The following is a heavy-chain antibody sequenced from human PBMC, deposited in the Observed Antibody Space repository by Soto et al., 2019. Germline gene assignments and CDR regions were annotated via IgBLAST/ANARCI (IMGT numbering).Heavy chain of an antibody. Sequence: QVPLQESGPGLVKPSQTLSLTCTVSGGFISNDYFYWSWIRQPPGKGLEWIGYIHSSGRTYYNPSLKSRLDISIDTSKNHFSLKMTSVTAADTAVYFCARGGAIADFYFDSWGQGMLVTVSS. J-gene: IGHJ4*02. CDR3: ARGGAIADFYFDS. CDR1: GGFISNDYFY. V-gene: IGHV4-30-4*01. D-gene: IGHD1-26*01. CDR2: IHSSGRT.